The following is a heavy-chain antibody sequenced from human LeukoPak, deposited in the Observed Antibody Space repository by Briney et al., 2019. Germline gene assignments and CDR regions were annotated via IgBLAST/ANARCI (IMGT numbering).Heavy chain of an antibody. J-gene: IGHJ4*02. Sequence: GGSLRLSCAASGFIFSSYEMNWVRQAPGKGLEWVSYISSSGSTIYYADSVKGRFTISRDNAKNSLYLQMNSLRAEDTAVYYCAGVNSWVLDHWGQGTLVTVSS. D-gene: IGHD2-15*01. CDR1: GFIFSSYE. V-gene: IGHV3-48*03. CDR2: ISSSGSTI. CDR3: AGVNSWVLDH.